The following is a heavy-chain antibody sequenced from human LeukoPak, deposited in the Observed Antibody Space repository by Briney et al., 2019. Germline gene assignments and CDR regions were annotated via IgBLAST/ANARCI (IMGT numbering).Heavy chain of an antibody. D-gene: IGHD1-26*01. V-gene: IGHV4-39*07. J-gene: IGHJ3*02. CDR3: AREVGATSLAFDI. CDR2: IYYSGST. Sequence: PSETLSLTCIVSGGSISSSSYYWGWIRQPPGKGLEWIGSIYYSGSTYYNPSLKSRVTMSVDTSKNQFSLKLSSVTAADTAVYYCAREVGATSLAFDIWGQGTMVTVSS. CDR1: GGSISSSSYY.